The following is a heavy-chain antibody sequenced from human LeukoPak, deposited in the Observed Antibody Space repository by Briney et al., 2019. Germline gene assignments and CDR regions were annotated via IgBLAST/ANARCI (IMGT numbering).Heavy chain of an antibody. Sequence: SETLSLTCTVSGYSISNGYYWVWIRQPPGKGLEWIGSLYHSDSVYYNTALKSRVSMSVDTSKNQFSLKLSFVTAADTAVYYCARHHDSYYYYYIDVWGSGTTDTVSS. D-gene: IGHD1-14*01. J-gene: IGHJ6*03. CDR1: GYSISNGYY. CDR3: ARHHDSYYYYYIDV. V-gene: IGHV4-38-2*02. CDR2: LYHSDSV.